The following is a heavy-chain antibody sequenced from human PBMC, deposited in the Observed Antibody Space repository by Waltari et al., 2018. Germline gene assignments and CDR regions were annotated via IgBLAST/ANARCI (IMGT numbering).Heavy chain of an antibody. J-gene: IGHJ3*02. V-gene: IGHV3-53*01. CDR1: GFTASSNY. CDR2: IYSGGST. CDR3: ARVKLYQLGDDAFDI. D-gene: IGHD7-27*01. Sequence: EVQLVESGGGLIQPGGSLRLSCAASGFTASSNYMSWVRQAPGKGLEWVSVIYSGGSTYYADSVKGRFTISRDNSKNTLYLQMNSLRAEDTAVYYCARVKLYQLGDDAFDIWGQGTMVTVSS.